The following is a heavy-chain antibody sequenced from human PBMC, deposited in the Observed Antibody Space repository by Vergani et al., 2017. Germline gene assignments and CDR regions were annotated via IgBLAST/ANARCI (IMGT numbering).Heavy chain of an antibody. CDR1: GFTFSSYA. CDR3: AKDNTVIRIEYFQH. CDR2: LSGSGGSK. Sequence: EVQLLESGGGLVQPGGSLRLSCAASGFTFSSYAMSWVRQAPGKGLEWVSALSGSGGSKYYADSVKGRFTSSRDNSKNTLYLQINSLRAEDTAVYYCAKDNTVIRIEYFQHWGQGTLVTGSS. J-gene: IGHJ1*01. V-gene: IGHV3-23*01. D-gene: IGHD3-22*01.